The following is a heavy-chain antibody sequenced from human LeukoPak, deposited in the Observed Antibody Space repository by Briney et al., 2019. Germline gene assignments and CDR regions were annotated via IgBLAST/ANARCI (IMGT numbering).Heavy chain of an antibody. CDR3: ARGPLAAAGTTYYMDV. J-gene: IGHJ6*03. V-gene: IGHV3-13*01. CDR2: IGTAGDT. D-gene: IGHD6-13*01. Sequence: GGSLRLSCAASGFTFSSYDTHWVRQATGKGLEWVSAIGTAGDTYYPGSVKGRFTISRENAKNSLYLQMNSLRAGDTAVYYCARGPLAAAGTTYYMDVWGKGTTVTVSS. CDR1: GFTFSSYD.